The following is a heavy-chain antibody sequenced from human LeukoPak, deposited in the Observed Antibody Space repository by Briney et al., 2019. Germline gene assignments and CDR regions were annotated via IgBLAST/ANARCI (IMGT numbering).Heavy chain of an antibody. V-gene: IGHV3-23*01. CDR2: ISGSGGST. CDR3: ARDQAYSSSWYPYYYGMDV. J-gene: IGHJ6*02. CDR1: GFTFSSYA. Sequence: PGGSLRLSCAASGFTFSSYAMSWVRQAPGKGLEWVSAISGSGGSTYYADSVKGRFTISRHNSKNTLYLQMNSLRAEDTAVYYCARDQAYSSSWYPYYYGMDVWGQGTTVTVSS. D-gene: IGHD6-13*01.